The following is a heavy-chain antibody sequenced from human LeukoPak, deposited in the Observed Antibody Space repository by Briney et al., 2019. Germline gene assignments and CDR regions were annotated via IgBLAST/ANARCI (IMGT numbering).Heavy chain of an antibody. J-gene: IGHJ4*02. D-gene: IGHD6-13*01. V-gene: IGHV3-21*05. CDR1: GFTFSSYG. CDR3: ARVRSSWSNHYFDY. Sequence: PGGSLRLSCAASGFTFSSYGMNWVRQAPGKGLEWVSYISSSSSYTNYADSVKGRFTISRDNAKNSLYLQMNSLRAEDTAVYYCARVRSSWSNHYFDYWGQGTLVTVSS. CDR2: ISSSSSYT.